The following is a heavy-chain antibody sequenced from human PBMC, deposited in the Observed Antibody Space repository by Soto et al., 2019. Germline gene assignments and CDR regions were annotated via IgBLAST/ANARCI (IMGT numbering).Heavy chain of an antibody. D-gene: IGHD3-10*01. CDR3: AKDRIVMIRGVMNSYGMDV. Sequence: QVHLVESGGGVVQPGRSLRLSCAASGFTFSNYGMHWVRQAPGKGLEWVAFILYDGSDKYFADSVKGRFTISRDNSKNTLDLQMNSLRAEDTAVYYCAKDRIVMIRGVMNSYGMDVWGQGTTVTVSS. V-gene: IGHV3-30*18. J-gene: IGHJ6*02. CDR1: GFTFSNYG. CDR2: ILYDGSDK.